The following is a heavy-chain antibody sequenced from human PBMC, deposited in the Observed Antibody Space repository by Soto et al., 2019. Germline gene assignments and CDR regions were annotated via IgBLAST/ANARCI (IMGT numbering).Heavy chain of an antibody. CDR1: GAPITINY. CDR2: VFHTGDT. D-gene: IGHD7-27*01. CDR3: ARKAWVRFDY. Sequence: SETLSLTCTVSGAPITINYWTWVRQPPGKGLEWIGEVFHTGDTYFNPSLRSRVAMSVDKSTNEFSLKVTSVTAADTAIYYCARKAWVRFDYWGQGALVTVSS. J-gene: IGHJ4*02. V-gene: IGHV4-4*02.